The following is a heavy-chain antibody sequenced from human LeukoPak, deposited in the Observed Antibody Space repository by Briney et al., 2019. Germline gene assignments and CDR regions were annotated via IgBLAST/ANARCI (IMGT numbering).Heavy chain of an antibody. CDR2: ISYDGSNK. D-gene: IGHD1-7*01. CDR3: AKGRTGSTYSTLDY. CDR1: GFTFSSYG. J-gene: IGHJ4*02. V-gene: IGHV3-30*18. Sequence: GGSLRLSCAASGFTFSSYGMHWVRQAPGKGLEWVAVISYDGSNKYYADPVKGRFTISRDNSKNTLYLQVNSLRTEDTAVYYCAKGRTGSTYSTLDYWGQGTLVTVSS.